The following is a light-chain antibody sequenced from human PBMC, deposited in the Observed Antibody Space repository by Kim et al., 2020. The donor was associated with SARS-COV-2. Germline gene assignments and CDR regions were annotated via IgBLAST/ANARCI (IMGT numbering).Light chain of an antibody. CDR2: GEN. V-gene: IGLV3-19*01. J-gene: IGLJ3*02. CDR1: SLRSYY. CDR3: KARDSSGTLGV. Sequence: SSKLTQDPDVSVALGQTVSITCQGDSLRSYYASWYQQKPGQAPVLVIYGENNRPSGVPDRFSGSSSGNTASLTITGAQADDEADYYCKARDSSGTLGVFAGGTQLTVL.